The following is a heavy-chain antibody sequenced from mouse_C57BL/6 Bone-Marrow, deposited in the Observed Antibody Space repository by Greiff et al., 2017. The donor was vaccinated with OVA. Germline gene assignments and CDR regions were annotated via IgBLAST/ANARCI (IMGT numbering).Heavy chain of an antibody. Sequence: QVQLQQSGAELARPGASVKMSCKASGYTFTRYTMHWVKQRPGQGLEWIGYINPSSGYTKYNQKFKDKATFTADKSSSTAYMQLSSLTSEDSAVYYCAREDGNWFAYWGQGTLVTVSA. D-gene: IGHD2-1*01. J-gene: IGHJ3*01. CDR3: AREDGNWFAY. CDR2: INPSSGYT. CDR1: GYTFTRYT. V-gene: IGHV1-4*01.